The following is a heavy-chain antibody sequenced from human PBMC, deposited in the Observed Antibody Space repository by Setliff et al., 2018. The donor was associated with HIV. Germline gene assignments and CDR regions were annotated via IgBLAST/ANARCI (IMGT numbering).Heavy chain of an antibody. CDR1: GYSFPTYW. V-gene: IGHV5-51*01. Sequence: PGESLKISCKGSGYSFPTYWIAWVRQRPGKGLEWMGVIYPDESDSRYSPSFRGQVTISADKSINTAYLQWSSLKASDTAMYYCARVDMGYYYDSSGYSHFDHWGQGTLVTVSS. J-gene: IGHJ4*02. D-gene: IGHD3-22*01. CDR2: IYPDESDS. CDR3: ARVDMGYYYDSSGYSHFDH.